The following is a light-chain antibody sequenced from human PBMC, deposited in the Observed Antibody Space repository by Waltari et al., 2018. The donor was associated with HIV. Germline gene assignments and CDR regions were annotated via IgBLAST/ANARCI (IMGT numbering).Light chain of an antibody. J-gene: IGKJ2*01. Sequence: EVVMTQSPATLSVSPGERATLSCRASQSIASNLAWYQQKPGQTPRLLIYGASTMATGIPARFSGSGFGTEFSLTISSLQSEDFAVYYCQQYNSWPPGYTFGQGTKLEIK. CDR1: QSIASN. CDR3: QQYNSWPPGYT. CDR2: GAS. V-gene: IGKV3-15*01.